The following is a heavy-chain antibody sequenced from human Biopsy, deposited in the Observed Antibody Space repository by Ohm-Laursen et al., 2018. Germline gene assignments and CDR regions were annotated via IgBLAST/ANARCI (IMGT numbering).Heavy chain of an antibody. Sequence: SQTLSLTCTVSGASISSAAYHWSWIRQLPGKGLEWIGYISHSGSTSYNPSLRSLVTISTDTFTNQFSLKVRSVTAADTAMYYCAGATSGTSLYDPWGQGILVTVSS. CDR2: ISHSGST. V-gene: IGHV4-31*01. CDR3: AGATSGTSLYDP. J-gene: IGHJ5*02. D-gene: IGHD6-13*01. CDR1: GASISSAAYH.